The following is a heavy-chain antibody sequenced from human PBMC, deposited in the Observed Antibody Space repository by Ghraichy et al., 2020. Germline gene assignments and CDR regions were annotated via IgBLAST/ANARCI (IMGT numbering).Heavy chain of an antibody. CDR3: ARRRVRYFDWLLLDLDAFDI. V-gene: IGHV3-7*03. D-gene: IGHD3-9*01. CDR1: GFTFSSYW. CDR2: IKQDGSEK. Sequence: GGSLRLSCAASGFTFSSYWMSWVRQAPGKGLEWVANIKQDGSEKYYVDSVKGRFTISRDNAKNSLYLQMNSLRAEDTAVYYCARRRVRYFDWLLLDLDAFDIWGQVTMVTVSS. J-gene: IGHJ3*02.